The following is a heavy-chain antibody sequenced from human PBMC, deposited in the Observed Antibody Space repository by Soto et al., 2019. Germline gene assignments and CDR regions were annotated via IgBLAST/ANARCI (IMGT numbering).Heavy chain of an antibody. J-gene: IGHJ6*03. CDR1: GFSLSNARMG. Sequence: QVTLKESGPVLVKPTETLTLTCTVSGFSLSNARMGVSWIRQPPGKALEWLAHIFSNDEKSYSTSLKSRLTTPKDTAKSQVVLTMTNMDPVDTATYYCARIRKLETPVQLLYYYYMDVWGKGTTVTVSS. D-gene: IGHD1-1*01. CDR2: IFSNDEK. CDR3: ARIRKLETPVQLLYYYYMDV. V-gene: IGHV2-26*01.